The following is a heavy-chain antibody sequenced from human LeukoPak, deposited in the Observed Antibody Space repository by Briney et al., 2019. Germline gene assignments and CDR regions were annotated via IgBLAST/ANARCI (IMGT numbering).Heavy chain of an antibody. D-gene: IGHD3-22*01. V-gene: IGHV1-69*01. Sequence: SVKVSCKASGGTFSSYAISWVRQAPGQGLEWMGGIIPIFGTANYAQKFQGRVTITADESTSTAYMELSSLRSEDTAVNYCARDYDPYDAFDIWGQGTMVTVSS. CDR1: GGTFSSYA. J-gene: IGHJ3*02. CDR2: IIPIFGTA. CDR3: ARDYDPYDAFDI.